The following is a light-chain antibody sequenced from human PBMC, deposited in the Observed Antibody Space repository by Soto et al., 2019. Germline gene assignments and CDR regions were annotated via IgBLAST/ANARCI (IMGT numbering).Light chain of an antibody. CDR2: GAS. CDR1: QSVSSSY. Sequence: EIVLTQSPGTLSLSPGERATLSCRASQSVSSSYLAWYQQKPGQAPRLLIYGASSRATGIPDRFSGSGSGTDFPLTISRLEPEDFAVYYCQQYGSSHLTFGQGTKVEIK. V-gene: IGKV3-20*01. CDR3: QQYGSSHLT. J-gene: IGKJ1*01.